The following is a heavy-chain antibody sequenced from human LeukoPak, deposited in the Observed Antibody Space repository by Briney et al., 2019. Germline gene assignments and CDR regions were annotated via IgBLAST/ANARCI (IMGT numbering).Heavy chain of an antibody. D-gene: IGHD3-22*01. Sequence: YPGGSLRLSCAASGFSVSTNYMSWVPQAPGKGLEWVSVLYSGGSAYYTDSVKGRFTISRDNSKNTLYLQVNSLRGEDTAVYYCARSLTYHYDTRGAIWGAFDIWGQGTMVTVSS. CDR1: GFSVSTNY. V-gene: IGHV3-66*01. CDR3: ARSLTYHYDTRGAIWGAFDI. CDR2: LYSGGSA. J-gene: IGHJ3*02.